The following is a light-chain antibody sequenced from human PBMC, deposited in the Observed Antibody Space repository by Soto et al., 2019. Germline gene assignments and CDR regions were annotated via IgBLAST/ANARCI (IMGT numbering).Light chain of an antibody. CDR2: EVS. CDR1: SSDVGGYNY. Sequence: QSALTQPDSVSGSPGQSIPISCTGTSSDVGGYNYVSWYQQHPGKAPKLMIYEVSNRPSWVSNRFSGSKSGNTASLTISGLQAEDEADYYCSSYTSSSTVVFGGGTKVTVL. J-gene: IGLJ2*01. CDR3: SSYTSSSTVV. V-gene: IGLV2-14*01.